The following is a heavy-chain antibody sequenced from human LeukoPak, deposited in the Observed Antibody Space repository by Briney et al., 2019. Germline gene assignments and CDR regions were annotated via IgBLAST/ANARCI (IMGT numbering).Heavy chain of an antibody. Sequence: ASVKVSCKASGYTFTSYGISWVRQAPGQGLEWMGGIIPIFGTANYAQKFQGRVTITADESTSTAYMELSSLRSEDTAVYYCAIGGYDSSGYYDYWGQGTLVTVSS. D-gene: IGHD3-22*01. CDR2: IIPIFGTA. J-gene: IGHJ4*02. V-gene: IGHV1-69*13. CDR1: GYTFTSYG. CDR3: AIGGYDSSGYYDY.